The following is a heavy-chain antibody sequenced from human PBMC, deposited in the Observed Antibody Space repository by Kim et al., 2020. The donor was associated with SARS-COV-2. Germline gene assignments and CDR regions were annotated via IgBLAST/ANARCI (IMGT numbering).Heavy chain of an antibody. J-gene: IGHJ4*02. D-gene: IGHD3-10*01. CDR3: AKVPSKWFGELLPDY. CDR2: ISGSGGST. V-gene: IGHV3-23*01. Sequence: GGSLRLSCAASGFTFSSYAMSWVRQASGKGLEWVSAISGSGGSTYYADSVKGRFTISRDNSKNTLYLQMNSLRAEDTAVYYCAKVPSKWFGELLPDYWGQGTLVTVSS. CDR1: GFTFSSYA.